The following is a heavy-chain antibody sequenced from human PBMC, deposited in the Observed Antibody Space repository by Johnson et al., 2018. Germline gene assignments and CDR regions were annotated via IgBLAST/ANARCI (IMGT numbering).Heavy chain of an antibody. D-gene: IGHD3/OR15-3a*01. CDR2: IYYSGST. CDR3: ARAGWTGDLDV. J-gene: IGHJ6*04. V-gene: IGHV4-59*01. CDR1: GGSISSYY. Sequence: QVQLQESGPGLVKPSETLSLTCTVSGGSISSYYWSWIRQPPGKGLEWIGYIYYSGSTNYNPSLKSRVTISVDTSKNQFSLKLSSVTAADTAVYYSARAGWTGDLDVWGKGTTVTVSS.